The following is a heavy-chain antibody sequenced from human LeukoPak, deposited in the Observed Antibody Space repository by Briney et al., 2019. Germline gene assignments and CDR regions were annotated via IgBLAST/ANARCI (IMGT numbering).Heavy chain of an antibody. J-gene: IGHJ6*03. D-gene: IGHD3-22*01. CDR2: ISAYNGNT. V-gene: IGHV1-18*01. CDR3: ARVEVNRWLGYYYMDV. CDR1: GCTFTSYG. Sequence: ASVKVSCKASGCTFTSYGISWVRQAPGQGLEWMGWISAYNGNTNYAQKLQGRVTMTTDTSTSTAYMELRSLRSDDTAVYYCARVEVNRWLGYYYMDVWGKGTTVTISS.